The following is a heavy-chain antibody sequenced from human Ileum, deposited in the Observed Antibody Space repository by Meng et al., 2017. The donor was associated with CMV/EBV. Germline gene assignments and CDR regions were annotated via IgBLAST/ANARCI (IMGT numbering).Heavy chain of an antibody. CDR3: ARDSTALPLYYFDY. Sequence: GESLKISCAASGFTFDSYAILWVRQAPGKGLEWVAVVSYHGTNKNYADSVKGRFTISRDNSKNTVYLQMNSLRGEDTAVYYCARDSTALPLYYFDYWGQGTLVTVSS. J-gene: IGHJ4*02. V-gene: IGHV3-30*04. CDR1: GFTFDSYA. CDR2: VSYHGTNK.